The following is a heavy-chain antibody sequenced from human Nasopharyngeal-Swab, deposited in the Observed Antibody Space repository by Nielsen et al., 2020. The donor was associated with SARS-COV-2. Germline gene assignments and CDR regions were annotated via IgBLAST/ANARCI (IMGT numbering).Heavy chain of an antibody. CDR3: TTDLAITMVRGVMYYYYGMDV. CDR2: IKSKTDGGTT. V-gene: IGHV3-15*01. Sequence: GESLKISCAASGFTFSNAWMSWVRQAPGKGLEWVGRIKSKTDGGTTDYAAPVKGRFTISRADSKNTLYLQMNSLKTEDTAVYYCTTDLAITMVRGVMYYYYGMDVWGQGTTVTVSS. CDR1: GFTFSNAW. D-gene: IGHD3-10*01. J-gene: IGHJ6*02.